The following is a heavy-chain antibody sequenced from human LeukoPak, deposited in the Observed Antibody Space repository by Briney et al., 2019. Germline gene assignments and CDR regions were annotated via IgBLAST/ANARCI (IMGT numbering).Heavy chain of an antibody. CDR1: GGSISSGGYY. J-gene: IGHJ4*02. D-gene: IGHD3-22*01. V-gene: IGHV4-31*03. CDR2: IYYSGST. CDR3: ARVGVRGYYDSTPDDY. Sequence: SQTLSLTCTVSGGSISSGGYYWSWIRQHPGEGLEWIGYIYYSGSTYYNPSLKSRVTISVDTSKNQFSLKLSSVTAADTAVYYCARVGVRGYYDSTPDDYWGQGTLVTVSS.